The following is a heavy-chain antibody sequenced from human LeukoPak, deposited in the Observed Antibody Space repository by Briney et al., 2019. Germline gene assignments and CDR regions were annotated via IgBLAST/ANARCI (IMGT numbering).Heavy chain of an antibody. CDR3: AREGTEAFDI. Sequence: GGSLRLSCAASGFTFSGSAMHWVRQAPGKGLEWVAVISYDGSNKYYADSVKGRFTISRDNSKNTLYLQMNSLRAEDTAVYYCAREGTEAFDIWGQGTMVTVSS. V-gene: IGHV3-30-3*01. CDR2: ISYDGSNK. CDR1: GFTFSGSA. J-gene: IGHJ3*02.